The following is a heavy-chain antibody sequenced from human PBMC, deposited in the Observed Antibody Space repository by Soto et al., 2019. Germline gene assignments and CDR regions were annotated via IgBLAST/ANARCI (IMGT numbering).Heavy chain of an antibody. D-gene: IGHD6-6*01. CDR1: GGSISSYY. J-gene: IGHJ5*02. V-gene: IGHV4-4*07. Sequence: PSETLSLTCTVSGGSISSYYWSWIRQPAGKGLEWIGRIYTSGSTNYNPSLKSRVTMSVDTSKNQFSLKLSSVTAADTAVYYCARAIPRIAARLSWFDPWGQGTLVTVSS. CDR2: IYTSGST. CDR3: ARAIPRIAARLSWFDP.